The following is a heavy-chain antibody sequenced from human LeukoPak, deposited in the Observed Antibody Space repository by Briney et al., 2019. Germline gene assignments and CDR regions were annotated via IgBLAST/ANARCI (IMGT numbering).Heavy chain of an antibody. CDR2: IYGDGTT. CDR1: GYFIGTGYY. V-gene: IGHV4-38-2*01. J-gene: IGHJ5*02. CDR3: ARPNTWITEGFDH. Sequence: PSETLSLTCSVSGYFIGTGYYWGWIRQPPGKGLQWIGSIYGDGTTFYNPSLKSRLTISIDTSKNQFSLKVTSMTAADTAVYYCARPNTWITEGFDHWGQGALVTVSS. D-gene: IGHD3-16*01.